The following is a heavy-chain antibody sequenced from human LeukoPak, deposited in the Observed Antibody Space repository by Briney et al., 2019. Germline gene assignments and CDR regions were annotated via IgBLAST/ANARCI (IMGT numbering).Heavy chain of an antibody. CDR2: IIPIFGTA. J-gene: IGHJ5*02. CDR1: GGTFSSYA. Sequence: ASVKVSCKASGGTFSSYAISWVRQAPGQGLEWMGGIIPIFGTANYAQKFQGRVTITTDESTSTAYTELSRLRSDDTAVYYCARDGDRNWFDPWGQGTLVTVSS. V-gene: IGHV1-69*05. CDR3: ARDGDRNWFDP.